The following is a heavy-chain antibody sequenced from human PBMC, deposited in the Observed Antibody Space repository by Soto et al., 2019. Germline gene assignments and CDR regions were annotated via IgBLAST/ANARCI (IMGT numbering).Heavy chain of an antibody. CDR2: INPNSGGT. J-gene: IGHJ6*02. D-gene: IGHD6-19*01. V-gene: IGHV1-2*02. CDR3: ARDQSPSSGWPGMDV. Sequence: ASVKVSCKASGYTFTDYYMHWVRQAPGQGLEWMGWINPNSGGTSYAQKFQGRVTMTRDTSISTAYMELNRLRSDDTAVYYCARDQSPSSGWPGMDVWGQGTTVTVSS. CDR1: GYTFTDYY.